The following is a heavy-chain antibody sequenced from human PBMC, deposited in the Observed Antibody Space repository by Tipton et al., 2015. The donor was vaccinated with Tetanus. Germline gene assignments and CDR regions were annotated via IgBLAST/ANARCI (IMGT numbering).Heavy chain of an antibody. Sequence: QSGAEVKKPGASVKVSCKASGYSFTSYDINWVRQAPGQGLEWMGWISAYNGNTNYAQKLQGRVTMTTDTSTSTAYMELRSLRSDDTAVYYCARDRCSDVTCYFEMGGWGQGTLVTVSS. D-gene: IGHD2-15*01. J-gene: IGHJ4*02. CDR1: GYSFTSYD. CDR3: ARDRCSDVTCYFEMGG. CDR2: ISAYNGNT. V-gene: IGHV1-18*01.